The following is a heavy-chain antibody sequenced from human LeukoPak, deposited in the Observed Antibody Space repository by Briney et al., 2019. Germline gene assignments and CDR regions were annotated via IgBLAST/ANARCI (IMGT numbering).Heavy chain of an antibody. V-gene: IGHV3-23*01. D-gene: IGHD3-3*01. Sequence: PGGSLRLSCAASGFTFSSYAMSWVRQAPGKGLEWVSAISGSGGSTYYADSVKGRFTISRDNSKNTLYLQMNSLRAEDTALYYCAKDGGGTIFGMVIILHYMDVWGKGTTVTVSS. CDR3: AKDGGGTIFGMVIILHYMDV. CDR1: GFTFSSYA. J-gene: IGHJ6*03. CDR2: ISGSGGST.